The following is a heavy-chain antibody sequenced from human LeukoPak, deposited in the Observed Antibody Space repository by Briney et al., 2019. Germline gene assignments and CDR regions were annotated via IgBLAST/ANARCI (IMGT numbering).Heavy chain of an antibody. V-gene: IGHV3-20*04. CDR2: INWDGGGT. Sequence: GGSLRLSCAASGFSLENHGMTWVRQRPGKGLEWVADINWDGGGTNYADSVKGRITISRDNAKNSLYLQMDSLGVDDAALYYCARGKWIQLWLFGLWGRGTLVTVSS. CDR1: GFSLENHG. J-gene: IGHJ4*02. D-gene: IGHD5-18*01. CDR3: ARGKWIQLWLFGL.